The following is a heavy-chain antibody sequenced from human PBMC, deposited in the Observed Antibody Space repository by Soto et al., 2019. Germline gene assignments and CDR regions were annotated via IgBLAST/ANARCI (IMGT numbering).Heavy chain of an antibody. Sequence: QVQLVQSGAEVEKPGSSVKVSCKASGGTFSSYTISWVRQALGQGLEWMGRIIPNLGIANYAQKLQGRVPITADKSTSTAYMELSSLRSEDTAVYYCAGDTTHKLTEVRWGQGTLVTVSS. CDR1: GGTFSSYT. V-gene: IGHV1-69*08. CDR2: IIPNLGIA. D-gene: IGHD7-27*01. CDR3: AGDTTHKLTEVR. J-gene: IGHJ4*02.